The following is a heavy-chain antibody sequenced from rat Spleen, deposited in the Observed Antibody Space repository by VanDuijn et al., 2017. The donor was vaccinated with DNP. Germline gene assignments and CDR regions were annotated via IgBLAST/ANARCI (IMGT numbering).Heavy chain of an antibody. CDR2: ITRSGGSP. Sequence: EVQLVESGGDLVQPGRSLTLSCVASGFTFNNYWMAWIRQVPGKGLEWVASITRSGGSPFYPDSVKDRFTISRDNAKSTLYLQMNSLRSEDTATYYCARDYFDGTYYYVGYYAMDAWGQGTSVTVSS. CDR3: ARDYFDGTYYYVGYYAMDA. D-gene: IGHD1-12*02. CDR1: GFTFNNYW. V-gene: IGHV5-31*01. J-gene: IGHJ4*01.